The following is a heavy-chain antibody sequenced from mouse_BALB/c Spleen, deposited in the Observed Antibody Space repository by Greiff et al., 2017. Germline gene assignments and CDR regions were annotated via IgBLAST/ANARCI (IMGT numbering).Heavy chain of an antibody. CDR1: GYTFTSYY. J-gene: IGHJ3*01. D-gene: IGHD1-1*01. CDR2: INPSNGGT. CDR3: ARRDYYGSSFFAY. V-gene: IGHV1-53*01. Sequence: QVQLQQSGAELVKPGASVKLSCKASGYTFTSYYMYWVKQRPGQGLEWIGEINPSNGGTNFNEKFKSKATLTSDKSSSTAYMELSSLTSEDSAVYYCARRDYYGSSFFAYWGQGTLVTVSA.